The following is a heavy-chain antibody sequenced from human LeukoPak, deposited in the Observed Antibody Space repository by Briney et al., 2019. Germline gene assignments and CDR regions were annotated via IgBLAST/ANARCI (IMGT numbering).Heavy chain of an antibody. CDR1: GFTFSDYY. Sequence: GGSLRLSCAASGFTFSDYYMNWVRQAPGKGLEWVADIKEDGSEIYYADFVKGRFTISRDNANDSLYLQMNSLRAEDTAVYYCARDFTPLIQLWPRSLDYNYGMDVWGQGTTVTVSS. CDR3: ARDFTPLIQLWPRSLDYNYGMDV. V-gene: IGHV3-7*01. CDR2: IKEDGSEI. J-gene: IGHJ6*02. D-gene: IGHD5-24*01.